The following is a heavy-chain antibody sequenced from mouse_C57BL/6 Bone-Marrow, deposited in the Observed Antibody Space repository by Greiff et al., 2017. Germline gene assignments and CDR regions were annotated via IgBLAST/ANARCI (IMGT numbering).Heavy chain of an antibody. Sequence: VQLKESGPELVKPGASVKIPCKASGYTFTDYNMDWVKQSHGKSLEWIGDINPNNGGTIYNQKFKGKATLTVDKSSSTAYMELRSLTSEDTAVYYCASNDDGSSYWYFDVWGTGATDTGSA. CDR2: INPNNGGT. CDR3: ASNDDGSSYWYFDV. V-gene: IGHV1-18*01. J-gene: IGHJ1*03. D-gene: IGHD1-1*01. CDR1: GYTFTDYN.